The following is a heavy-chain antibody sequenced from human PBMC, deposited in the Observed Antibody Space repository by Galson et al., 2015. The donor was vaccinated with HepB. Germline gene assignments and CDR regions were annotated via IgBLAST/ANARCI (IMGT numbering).Heavy chain of an antibody. J-gene: IGHJ5*02. CDR3: ARTPGDCSSTSCYFAWFDP. V-gene: IGHV3-21*01. CDR1: GFTFSSYS. Sequence: SLRLSCAASGFTFSSYSMNWVRQAPGKGLEWVSSISSSSSYIYYADSVKGRFTISRDNAKNSLYLQMNSLRAEDTAVYYCARTPGDCSSTSCYFAWFDPWGQGTLVTVSS. D-gene: IGHD2-2*01. CDR2: ISSSSSYI.